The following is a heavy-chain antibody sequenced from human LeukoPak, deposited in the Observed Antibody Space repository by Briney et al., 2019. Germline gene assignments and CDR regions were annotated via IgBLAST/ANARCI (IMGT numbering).Heavy chain of an antibody. V-gene: IGHV3-21*01. Sequence: GGSQRLSCAASGFTFSSYSMNWVRQAPGKGLEWVSSISSSSSYIYYADSVKGRFTISRDNAKNSLYLQMNSLRAEDTAVYYCARASGIAARPDAFDIWGQGTMVTVSS. J-gene: IGHJ3*02. D-gene: IGHD6-6*01. CDR1: GFTFSSYS. CDR2: ISSSSSYI. CDR3: ARASGIAARPDAFDI.